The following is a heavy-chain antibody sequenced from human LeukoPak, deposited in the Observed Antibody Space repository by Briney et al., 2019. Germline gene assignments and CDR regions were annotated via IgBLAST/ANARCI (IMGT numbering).Heavy chain of an antibody. D-gene: IGHD3-10*01. J-gene: IGHJ6*02. V-gene: IGHV3-48*01. Sequence: GGSLRLSCAASGFSFSHYSMTWARQASGKGLEWISYIGVGGRPTNYADSVKARFTISRDEAQNSLYLQMNSLRAEDTAVYYCAKNTWKSSDSGRGRMDVWGQGTTVTVSS. CDR3: AKNTWKSSDSGRGRMDV. CDR1: GFSFSHYS. CDR2: IGVGGRPT.